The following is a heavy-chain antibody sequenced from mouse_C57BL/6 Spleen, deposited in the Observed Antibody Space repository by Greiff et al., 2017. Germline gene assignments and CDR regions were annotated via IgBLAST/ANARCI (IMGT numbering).Heavy chain of an antibody. CDR1: GFTFSTYG. CDR3: ARPNSEAMDY. V-gene: IGHV5-6*01. CDR2: ISSGGSYT. D-gene: IGHD3-1*01. Sequence: EVKLVESGGDLVKPGGSLKLSCAASGFTFSTYGMSWVRQTPDKRLEWVGNISSGGSYTYYPDRVKGRFTFSRDNTKDTLYLKMCSLKSADTAMYYCARPNSEAMDYWGQGTSVTVSS. J-gene: IGHJ4*01.